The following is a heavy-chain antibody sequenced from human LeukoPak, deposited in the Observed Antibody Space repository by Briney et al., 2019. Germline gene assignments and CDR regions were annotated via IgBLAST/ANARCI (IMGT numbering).Heavy chain of an antibody. CDR1: GGSFSDYY. D-gene: IGHD3-10*01. CDR2: INQSGTT. CDR3: AGGATPGVF. J-gene: IGHJ4*02. V-gene: IGHV4-34*01. Sequence: PSGTLSLTCAVYGGSFSDYYWNWIRQPPGKGLEWIGEINQSGTTNYNPSLKSRLTISLDTSKNNLFLKLTSATAADTALYYCAGGATPGVFWGQGILVTVSA.